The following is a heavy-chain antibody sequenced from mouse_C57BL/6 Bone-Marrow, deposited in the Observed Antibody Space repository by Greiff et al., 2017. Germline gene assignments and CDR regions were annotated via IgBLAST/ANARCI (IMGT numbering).Heavy chain of an antibody. CDR2: ISDGGSYT. D-gene: IGHD2-14*01. V-gene: IGHV5-4*01. Sequence: VHLVESGGGLVKPGGSLKLSCAASGFTFSSYAMSWVRQTPEKRLEWVATISDGGSYTYYPDNVKGRFTISRDNAKNNLYLQMSHLKSEDTAMYYCARDLGYRDAMDYWGQGTSVTVSS. CDR3: ARDLGYRDAMDY. J-gene: IGHJ4*01. CDR1: GFTFSSYA.